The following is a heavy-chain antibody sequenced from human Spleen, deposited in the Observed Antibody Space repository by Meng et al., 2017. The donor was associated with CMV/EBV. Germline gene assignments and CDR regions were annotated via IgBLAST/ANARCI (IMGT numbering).Heavy chain of an antibody. Sequence: GSLRLSCNVAGGSISSYYWSWIRQAPGKGLEWIGYIHYSGHTNYNPSLKSRVTISVDTSKNQFSLKLSSVTAADTAVYYCAGDYGGNSGLWGQGTLVTVSS. V-gene: IGHV4-59*01. CDR2: IHYSGHT. J-gene: IGHJ4*02. CDR1: GGSISSYY. D-gene: IGHD4-23*01. CDR3: AGDYGGNSGL.